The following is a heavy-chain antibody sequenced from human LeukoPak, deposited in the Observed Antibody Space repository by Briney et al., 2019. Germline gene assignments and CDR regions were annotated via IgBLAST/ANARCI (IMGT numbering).Heavy chain of an antibody. J-gene: IGHJ5*02. V-gene: IGHV1-18*04. CDR1: GYTFTSYY. D-gene: IGHD2-21*01. CDR2: ISAYNGNT. CDR3: ARMGGGEYNWFDP. Sequence: ASVKVSCKASGYTFTSYYMHWVRQAPGQGLEWMGWISAYNGNTNYAQKLQGRVSMTTDTSTSTAYMELRSLRSDDTAVYYCARMGGGEYNWFDPWGQGTLVSVSS.